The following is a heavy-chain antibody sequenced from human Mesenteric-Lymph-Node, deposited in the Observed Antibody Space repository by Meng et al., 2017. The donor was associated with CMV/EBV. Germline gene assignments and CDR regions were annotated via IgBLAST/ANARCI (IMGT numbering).Heavy chain of an antibody. J-gene: IGHJ4*02. CDR3: ARDTYYYASGRRFSDF. V-gene: IGHV1-18*04. Sequence: ASVKVSCKASGYSFNFYGISWVRQAPGQGLEWMGWISAYNGKTFYVQKFQGRVTMSTDTATTTAYMELRSLTSDDTAVYYCARDTYYYASGRRFSDFWGQGTQVTVSS. D-gene: IGHD3-10*01. CDR2: ISAYNGKT. CDR1: GYSFNFYG.